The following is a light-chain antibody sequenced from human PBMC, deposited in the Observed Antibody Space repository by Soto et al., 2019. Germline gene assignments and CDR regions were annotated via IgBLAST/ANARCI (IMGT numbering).Light chain of an antibody. Sequence: DIPMTQSPASLSASVGDRVTITCRASQGISSYLAWYQQKPGKAPKLLIYAASTLQSGVPSRFSGSASGTEFILTISSLRPDDFATYYCQQYRSYSTFGQGTKVDIK. V-gene: IGKV1-9*01. J-gene: IGKJ1*01. CDR2: AAS. CDR1: QGISSY. CDR3: QQYRSYST.